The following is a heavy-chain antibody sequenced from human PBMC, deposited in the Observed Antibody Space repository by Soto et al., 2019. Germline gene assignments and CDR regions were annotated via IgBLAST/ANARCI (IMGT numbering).Heavy chain of an antibody. D-gene: IGHD6-6*01. J-gene: IGHJ4*02. V-gene: IGHV1-3*05. CDR2: INAGNGNT. CDR1: GYTFTSYA. Sequence: QVQLVQSGAEEKKPGASVKVSCKASGYTFTSYAMHWVRQAPGQRLEWMGWINAGNGNTKYSQKFQGRVTITRDTSASKAYMELGSLRSEDTAVYYCARAPGGSSSFVDYWGQGTLVTVSS. CDR3: ARAPGGSSSFVDY.